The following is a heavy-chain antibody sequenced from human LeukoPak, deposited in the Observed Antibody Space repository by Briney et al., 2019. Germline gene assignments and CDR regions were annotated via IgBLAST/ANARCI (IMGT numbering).Heavy chain of an antibody. D-gene: IGHD1-20*01. CDR3: ARHELITGAHFDY. J-gene: IGHJ4*02. V-gene: IGHV4-39*01. Sequence: PSETLSLTCTVSGGSISSSSYYWGWIRQPPGKGLELIGSIYYSGSTYYNPSLKSRVTISVDTSKNQFSLKLSSVTAADTAVYYCARHELITGAHFDYWGQGTLVTVSS. CDR2: IYYSGST. CDR1: GGSISSSSYY.